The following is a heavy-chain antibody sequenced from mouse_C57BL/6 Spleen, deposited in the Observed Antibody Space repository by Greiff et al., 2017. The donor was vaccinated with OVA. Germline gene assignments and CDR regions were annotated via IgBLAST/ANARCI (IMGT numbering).Heavy chain of an antibody. J-gene: IGHJ2*01. D-gene: IGHD2-1*01. Sequence: EVKLVESVAELVRPGASVKLSCTASGFTIKNTYMHWVKQRPEQGLEWIGRIGPANGNTKYAQKFQGKATITADTSSITAYLQLISLTSEDTAIYYCASPSTYSFFDYWGQGTTLTVSS. V-gene: IGHV14-3*01. CDR1: GFTIKNTY. CDR2: IGPANGNT. CDR3: ASPSTYSFFDY.